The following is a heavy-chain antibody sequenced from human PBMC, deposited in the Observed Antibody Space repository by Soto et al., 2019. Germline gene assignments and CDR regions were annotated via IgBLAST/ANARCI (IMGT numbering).Heavy chain of an antibody. CDR2: IYTSGST. Sequence: PSETLSLTCTVSGGSISSYYWSWVRQPAGKGLEWIGRIYTSGSTNYNPSLKSRVTMSVDTSKNQFSLKLSSVTAADTAVYYCARDSGYDFWSGSLYGMDVWGQGTTVTVSS. V-gene: IGHV4-4*07. CDR1: GGSISSYY. J-gene: IGHJ6*02. D-gene: IGHD3-3*01. CDR3: ARDSGYDFWSGSLYGMDV.